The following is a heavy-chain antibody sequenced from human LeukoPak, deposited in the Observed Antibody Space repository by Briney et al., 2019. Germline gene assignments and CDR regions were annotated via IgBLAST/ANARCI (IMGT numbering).Heavy chain of an antibody. D-gene: IGHD1-14*01. J-gene: IGHJ4*02. V-gene: IGHV4-34*01. CDR1: GGSFSGYY. CDR3: ARGSRNLV. CDR2: INHSGST. Sequence: AETLCLTCAVYGGSFSGYYWSWIRQPPGKGLEWIGAINHSGSTNYNPSLTSRGTISADTSKNRSSLKLSSVTAADTAVYSCARGSRNLVWGQGTLVTVSS.